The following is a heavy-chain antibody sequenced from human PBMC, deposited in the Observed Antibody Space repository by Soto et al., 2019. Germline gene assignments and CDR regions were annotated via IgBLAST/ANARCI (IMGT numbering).Heavy chain of an antibody. CDR2: IYYSGST. V-gene: IGHV4-61*01. Sequence: PSETLSLTCTVSGGSVSSGSYYWSWIRQPPGKGLEWIGYIYYSGSTNYNPSLKSRVTISVDTSKNQFSLKLSSVTAADTAVYYCASSIITGTNFDYWGQGTLVTVSS. D-gene: IGHD1-7*01. J-gene: IGHJ4*02. CDR1: GGSVSSGSYY. CDR3: ASSIITGTNFDY.